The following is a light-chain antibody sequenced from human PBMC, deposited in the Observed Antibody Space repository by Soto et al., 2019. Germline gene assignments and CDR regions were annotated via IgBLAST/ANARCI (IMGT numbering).Light chain of an antibody. Sequence: DIQMTQSPSSLSASVGDRVTITCRASQSISSYLNWYQQKPGQAPNLLIYAASTLQSEIPSRFSGSGSGTDFTLTISSLQSEDFAAYYCQQSYSSPFTFGPGTKVDIK. CDR2: AAS. V-gene: IGKV1-39*01. CDR1: QSISSY. J-gene: IGKJ3*01. CDR3: QQSYSSPFT.